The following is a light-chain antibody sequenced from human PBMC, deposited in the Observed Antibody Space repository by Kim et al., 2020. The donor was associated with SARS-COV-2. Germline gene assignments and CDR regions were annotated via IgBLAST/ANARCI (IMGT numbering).Light chain of an antibody. CDR2: DAS. CDR1: QDINYS. Sequence: DIQMTQSPSSLSASVGDRVTISCQASQDINYSLNWYQQKPGKAPKLLIYDASNLEMGVPSRFSGSRSGTDFTFTISSLQPEDFATYFCHKYVILPLTFGGGTKVDIK. V-gene: IGKV1-33*01. CDR3: HKYVILPLT. J-gene: IGKJ4*01.